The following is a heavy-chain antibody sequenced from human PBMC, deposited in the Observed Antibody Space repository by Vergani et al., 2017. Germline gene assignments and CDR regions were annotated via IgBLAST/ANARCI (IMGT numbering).Heavy chain of an antibody. V-gene: IGHV4-34*01. D-gene: IGHD5-18*01. Sequence: QVQLQQWGAGLLKPSETLSLTCAVYGGSFSGYYWSWIRQPPGKGLEWVGEINHSGSTNYNPSLKSRVTISVDTPKNQFSLKLNSVAAADTAVYYCARGGQLWFLRDDFDIWGQGTMVTVSS. CDR1: GGSFSGYY. CDR2: INHSGST. CDR3: ARGGQLWFLRDDFDI. J-gene: IGHJ3*02.